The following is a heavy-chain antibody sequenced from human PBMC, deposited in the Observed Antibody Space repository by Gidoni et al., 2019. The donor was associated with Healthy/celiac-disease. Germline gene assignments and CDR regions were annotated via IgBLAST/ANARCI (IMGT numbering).Heavy chain of an antibody. Sequence: QVQLVQSGAEVKKPGASVKVSCKASGYTFTRYGISWVRQAPGEGLEWMGWISAYNGNTNYAQKLQGRVTMTTDTSTSKAYMELRSLRSDDTAVYYCASGGPVAAAGTSSAFDIWGQGTMVTVSS. CDR1: GYTFTRYG. D-gene: IGHD6-13*01. CDR3: ASGGPVAAAGTSSAFDI. J-gene: IGHJ3*02. V-gene: IGHV1-18*01. CDR2: ISAYNGNT.